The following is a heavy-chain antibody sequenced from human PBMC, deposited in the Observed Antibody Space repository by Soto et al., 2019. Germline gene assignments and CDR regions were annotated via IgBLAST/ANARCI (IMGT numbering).Heavy chain of an antibody. CDR2: ILYDGSNK. V-gene: IGHV3-30-3*01. CDR1: GFTFSSYA. D-gene: IGHD2-2*02. Sequence: GGSLRLSCAASGFTFSSYAMHWVRQAPGKGLEWVAGILYDGSNKYYADSVKGRFTISRDNSKNTLSLQMNSLRAEDTAVYFCARERRYCTSTTCYSTHYYVYGMDVWGQGTTVTVSS. J-gene: IGHJ6*02. CDR3: ARERRYCTSTTCYSTHYYVYGMDV.